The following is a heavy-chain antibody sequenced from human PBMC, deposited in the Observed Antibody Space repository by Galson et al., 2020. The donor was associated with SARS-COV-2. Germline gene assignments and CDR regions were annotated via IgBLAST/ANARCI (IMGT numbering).Heavy chain of an antibody. CDR2: ISSSSSYI. CDR3: ARVDFGHFDY. J-gene: IGHJ4*02. Sequence: NSGGSLRLSCAASGFTFSSYSMNWVRQAPGKGLEWVSSISSSSSYIYYADSVKGRFTISRDNAKNSLYLQMNSLRAEDTAVYYCARVDFGHFDYWGQGTLVTVSS. V-gene: IGHV3-21*01. D-gene: IGHD3-3*01. CDR1: GFTFSSYS.